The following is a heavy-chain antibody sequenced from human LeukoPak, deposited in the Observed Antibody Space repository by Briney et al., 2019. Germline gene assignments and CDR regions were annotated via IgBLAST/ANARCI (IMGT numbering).Heavy chain of an antibody. D-gene: IGHD4-17*01. J-gene: IGHJ4*02. CDR2: IIPIFGTA. CDR3: ARDPDYGDYVGIRSTSDY. V-gene: IGHV1-69*13. CDR1: GGTFSSYA. Sequence: SVKVSCKASGGTFSSYAISWVRQASGQGLEWMGGIIPIFGTANYAQKFQGRVTITADESTSTAYMELSSLRSEDTAVYYCARDPDYGDYVGIRSTSDYWGQGTLVTVSS.